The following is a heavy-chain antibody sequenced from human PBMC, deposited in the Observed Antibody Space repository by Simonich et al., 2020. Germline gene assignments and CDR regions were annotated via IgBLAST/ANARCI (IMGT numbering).Heavy chain of an antibody. CDR2: INHSGST. CDR3: ARGLRVAAAGTAFQH. J-gene: IGHJ1*01. Sequence: QVQLQQWGAGLLKPSETLSLTCAVYGGSFSGYYWSRIRQPPGKGREWIGEINHSGSTNYNPSLKSRVTISVEPSKNQVSLKLSSVTAADTAVYYCARGLRVAAAGTAFQHWGQGTLVTVSS. CDR1: GGSFSGYY. D-gene: IGHD6-13*01. V-gene: IGHV4-34*01.